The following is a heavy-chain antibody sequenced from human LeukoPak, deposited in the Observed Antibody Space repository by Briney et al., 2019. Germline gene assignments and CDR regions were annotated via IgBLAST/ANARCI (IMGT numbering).Heavy chain of an antibody. CDR3: AREQTRITIFGVVIPDWFDP. J-gene: IGHJ5*02. CDR2: IDNSGST. Sequence: SETLSLTCTVSGASVSSYYWSWFRQPPGKGLEWIGYIDNSGSTNYNPSLRSRVTISVDKSKNQFSLKLSSVTAADTAVYYCAREQTRITIFGVVIPDWFDPWGQGTLVTVSS. D-gene: IGHD3-3*01. CDR1: GASVSSYY. V-gene: IGHV4-59*02.